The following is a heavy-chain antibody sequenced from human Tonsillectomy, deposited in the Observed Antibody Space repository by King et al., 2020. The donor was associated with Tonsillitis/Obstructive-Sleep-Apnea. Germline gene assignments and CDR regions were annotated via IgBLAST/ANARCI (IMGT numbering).Heavy chain of an antibody. D-gene: IGHD6-19*01. V-gene: IGHV1-24*01. CDR2: FDPEDGET. Sequence: VQLVESGAEVKKPGASVKVSCKVSGYTLTELSMHWVRQAPGKGLEWMGSFDPEDGETIYAQKFQGRVTMTEDTSTDTSYMERSSLRSEDTAVYYCATLPPLTGIAVAGNEDYFDYWGQGTLVTVSS. CDR3: ATLPPLTGIAVAGNEDYFDY. CDR1: GYTLTELS. J-gene: IGHJ4*02.